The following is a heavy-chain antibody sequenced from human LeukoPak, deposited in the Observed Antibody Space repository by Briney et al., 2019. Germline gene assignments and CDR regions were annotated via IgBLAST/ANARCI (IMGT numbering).Heavy chain of an antibody. CDR3: ARGRPLYSGSYYYYGMDV. D-gene: IGHD1-26*01. CDR2: IIPIFGTA. J-gene: IGHJ6*02. Sequence: ASVKVSCKASGGTFISYAISWVRQAPGQGLEWMGGIIPIFGTANYAQKFQGRVTITADESTSTAYMELSSLRSEDTAVYYCARGRPLYSGSYYYYGMDVWGQGTTVTVSS. V-gene: IGHV1-69*13. CDR1: GGTFISYA.